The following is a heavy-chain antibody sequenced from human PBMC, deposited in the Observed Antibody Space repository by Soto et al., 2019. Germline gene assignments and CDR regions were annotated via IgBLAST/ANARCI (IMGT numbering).Heavy chain of an antibody. J-gene: IGHJ4*02. D-gene: IGHD3-16*01. CDR1: GFTFSNHV. Sequence: EVQLLESGGGLVQPGGSLRLSCAASGFTFSNHVMSSVRQAPGKGPEWVSSINSRGDNTYYAGSVRGRFTISRDNSKSTLYLQMNSLRAEDTAVYYCGNGLENHYNYDYWGQGTLVTVSS. CDR2: INSRGDNT. V-gene: IGHV3-23*01. CDR3: GNGLENHYNYDY.